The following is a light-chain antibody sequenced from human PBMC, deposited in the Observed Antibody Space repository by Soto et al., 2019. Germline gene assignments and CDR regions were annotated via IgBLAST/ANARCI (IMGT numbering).Light chain of an antibody. Sequence: DIQMTQSPSSLSASVGDRVTITCRASQGISNHLAWFQQKPGKAPKSLIYGASNLQSGVPSKFSGSGSGTDFTLTISSLQPEDFATYSCQHYNSYPFTFGPGTKVDIK. CDR1: QGISNH. J-gene: IGKJ3*01. CDR2: GAS. CDR3: QHYNSYPFT. V-gene: IGKV1-16*02.